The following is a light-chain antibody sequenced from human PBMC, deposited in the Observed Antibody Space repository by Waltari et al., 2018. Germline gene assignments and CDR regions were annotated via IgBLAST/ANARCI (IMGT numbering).Light chain of an antibody. CDR2: GAS. Sequence: IVLTQSPGTLSLSPGERATLSCRASQSVSRTLAWYHQKPGQAPKLLIYGASIRATGIPDRFTGSGSGTDFSLTISSLEPEDFAIYFCQHYVRLPATFGQGTKVEIK. V-gene: IGKV3-20*01. CDR3: QHYVRLPAT. CDR1: QSVSRT. J-gene: IGKJ1*01.